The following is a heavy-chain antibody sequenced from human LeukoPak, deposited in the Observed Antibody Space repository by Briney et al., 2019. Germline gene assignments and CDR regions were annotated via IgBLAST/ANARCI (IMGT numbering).Heavy chain of an antibody. CDR3: AELGITMIGGV. J-gene: IGHJ6*04. D-gene: IGHD3-10*02. CDR2: ISSSGSTI. Sequence: GGSLRLSCAASGFTFSSYEMNWVHQAPGKGLEWVLYISSSGSTIYYADSVKGRFTISRDNAKNSLYLQMNSLRAEDTAVYYCAELGITMIGGVWGKGTTVTISS. V-gene: IGHV3-48*03. CDR1: GFTFSSYE.